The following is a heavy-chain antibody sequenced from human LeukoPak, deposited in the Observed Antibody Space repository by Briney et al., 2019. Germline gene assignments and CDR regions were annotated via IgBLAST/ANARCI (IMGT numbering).Heavy chain of an antibody. CDR2: ISGSGRST. Sequence: GGSPRLSCAASGFTFSSYAMSWVRQAPGKGGEGVAAISGSGRSTYYADSVKGRFTISRDNSKNTLYLQMNSLRAEDTAVYYCAKGSGYSYAYSVDYWGQGTLVTVSS. D-gene: IGHD5-18*01. V-gene: IGHV3-23*01. J-gene: IGHJ4*02. CDR3: AKGSGYSYAYSVDY. CDR1: GFTFSSYA.